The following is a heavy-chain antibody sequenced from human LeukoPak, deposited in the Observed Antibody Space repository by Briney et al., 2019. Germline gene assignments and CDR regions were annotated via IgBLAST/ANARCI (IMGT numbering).Heavy chain of an antibody. J-gene: IGHJ6*03. CDR3: ALYSSSSYYMDV. Sequence: ASVKVSCKASGYTFTGYYMHWVRQAPGQGLSWMGWINPNSGGTNYAQKFQGRVTMTRDTSISTAYMELSRLRSDDTAVYYCALYSSSSYYMDVWGKGTTVTVSS. V-gene: IGHV1-2*02. CDR1: GYTFTGYY. D-gene: IGHD6-19*01. CDR2: INPNSGGT.